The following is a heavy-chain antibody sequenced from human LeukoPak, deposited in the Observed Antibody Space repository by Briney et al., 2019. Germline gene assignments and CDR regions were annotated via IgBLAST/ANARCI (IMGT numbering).Heavy chain of an antibody. CDR1: GFTFGDYF. D-gene: IGHD1-14*01. V-gene: IGHV3-11*04. CDR2: ISTSGSTT. CDR3: ARADRNYYMDV. Sequence: PGGSLRLSCAASGFTFGDYFMTWIRQAPGKGLEWVSYISTSGSTTYYADSVKGRFTISRDNAKNSLYLQMNSLRAEDTAVYYCARADRNYYMDVWGKGTTVTVSS. J-gene: IGHJ6*03.